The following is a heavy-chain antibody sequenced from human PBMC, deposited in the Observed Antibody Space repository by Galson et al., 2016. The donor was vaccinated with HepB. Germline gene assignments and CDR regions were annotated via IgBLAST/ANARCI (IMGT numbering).Heavy chain of an antibody. V-gene: IGHV3-11*06. J-gene: IGHJ4*02. CDR3: ARDSPHRYDYVSRSHRYDCFDQ. D-gene: IGHD3-16*02. Sequence: SLRLSCAASGSTFSDYYMSWVRQAPGRGLEWISYISSSSSYTKYADSVKGRFTISRDNVKRSLYLEMNSLRVEDTGVYYCARDSPHRYDYVSRSHRYDCFDQWGQGILVTVSS. CDR1: GSTFSDYY. CDR2: ISSSSSYT.